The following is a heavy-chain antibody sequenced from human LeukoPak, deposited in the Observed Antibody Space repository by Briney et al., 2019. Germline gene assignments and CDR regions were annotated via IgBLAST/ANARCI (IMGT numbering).Heavy chain of an antibody. D-gene: IGHD3-3*01. CDR2: ISGSGGST. CDR1: GFTVSSNY. V-gene: IGHV3-53*05. J-gene: IGHJ4*02. CDR3: ARDGAASITIFGVVITPGDHFDY. Sequence: GGSLRLSCAASGFTVSSNYMTWVRQAPGKGLEWVSAISGSGGSTYYADSVKGRVTISRDNSKNTLYLQMNSLRAEDTAVYYCARDGAASITIFGVVITPGDHFDYWGQGTLVTVSS.